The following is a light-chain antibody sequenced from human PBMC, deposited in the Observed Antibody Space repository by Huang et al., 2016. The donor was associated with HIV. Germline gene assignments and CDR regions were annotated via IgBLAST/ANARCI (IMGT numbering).Light chain of an antibody. CDR2: DAS. V-gene: IGKV1-39*01. Sequence: EIQMIQSPSSLSAYVGDRVTITCRASQSIRSYLNWHQQKPGKAPKVLRYDASSLKSGVPSRFSGSGSGTDFTLTISSLQPEDFATYYCQQSYSTPYTFGQGTKLEIK. CDR3: QQSYSTPYT. J-gene: IGKJ2*01. CDR1: QSIRSY.